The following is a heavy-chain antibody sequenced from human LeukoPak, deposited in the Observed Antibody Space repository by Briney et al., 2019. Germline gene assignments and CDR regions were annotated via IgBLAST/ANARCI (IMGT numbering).Heavy chain of an antibody. CDR1: GFNFSSHP. V-gene: IGHV3-23*01. J-gene: IGHJ6*02. CDR3: AKPPLVYGMDV. Sequence: GGCLRLSCGAPGFNFSSHPISSVRQAPGKGLERVSAINGNGGSTYYADGVKGRFTISRDTSKNPLCLQMNSLGAEDTAVYPCAKPPLVYGMDVWGQGTTVTVSS. D-gene: IGHD6-6*01. CDR2: INGNGGST.